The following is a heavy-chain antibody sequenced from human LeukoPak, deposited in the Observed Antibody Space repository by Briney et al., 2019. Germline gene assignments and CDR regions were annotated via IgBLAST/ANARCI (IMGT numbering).Heavy chain of an antibody. CDR3: ARGQVVPAASVSYYFDY. CDR2: IYYSGST. J-gene: IGHJ4*02. D-gene: IGHD2-2*01. CDR1: GGSISSYY. V-gene: IGHV4-59*01. Sequence: SETLSLTCTVSGGSISSYYWSWIRQPPGKGLEWIGYIYYSGSTNYNPSLKSRVTISVDTSKNQFSLKLSSVTAADTAVYYCARGQVVPAASVSYYFDYWGQGTLVTVSS.